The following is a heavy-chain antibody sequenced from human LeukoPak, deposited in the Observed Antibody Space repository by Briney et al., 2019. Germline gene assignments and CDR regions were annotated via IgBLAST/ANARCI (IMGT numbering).Heavy chain of an antibody. CDR2: MYITGST. Sequence: SETLSLTCTVSGASISNYYWSWVRQPAGKGLEWIGRMYITGSTNYNPSLESRVTMSIDTSKNQFALRLSSVTAAATAVYYSARQPFGSSYYFNYWGQGTLVTVSS. V-gene: IGHV4-4*07. CDR1: GASISNYY. J-gene: IGHJ4*02. D-gene: IGHD6-19*01. CDR3: ARQPFGSSYYFNY.